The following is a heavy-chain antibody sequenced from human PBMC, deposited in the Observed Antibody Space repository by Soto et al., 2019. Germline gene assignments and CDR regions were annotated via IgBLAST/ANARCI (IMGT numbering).Heavy chain of an antibody. D-gene: IGHD6-19*01. CDR3: ARGQWGDFAL. V-gene: IGHV3-74*01. CDR1: GFNFSYYW. CDR2: IHSDGSAT. Sequence: DVQLVESGGGSVQPGGSLSLSCAATGFNFSYYWMHWVRQAPGQGLVWVSRIHSDGSATTDADSVKGRFTISRDNAKNTREKQMNSLRAEDTAVYYGARGQWGDFALWGQGTMVTVAS. J-gene: IGHJ3*01.